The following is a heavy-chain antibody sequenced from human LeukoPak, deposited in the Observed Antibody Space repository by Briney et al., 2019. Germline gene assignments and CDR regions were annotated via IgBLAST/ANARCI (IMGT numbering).Heavy chain of an antibody. CDR3: AKDQAYYDSSGYPVRPGPPIFQH. J-gene: IGHJ1*01. CDR1: GFTFSSYA. CDR2: ISYDGSNK. D-gene: IGHD3-22*01. V-gene: IGHV3-30-3*01. Sequence: GRSLRLSCAASGFTFSSYAMHWVRQAPGKGLEWVAVISYDGSNKYYADSVKGRFTISRDNSKNTLYLQMNSLRAEDTAVYYCAKDQAYYDSSGYPVRPGPPIFQHWGQGTLVTVSS.